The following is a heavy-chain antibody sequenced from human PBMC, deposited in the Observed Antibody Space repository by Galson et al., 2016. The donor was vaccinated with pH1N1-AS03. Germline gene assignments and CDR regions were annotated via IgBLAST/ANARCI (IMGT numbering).Heavy chain of an antibody. CDR1: GFTFSHYG. D-gene: IGHD4-23*01. Sequence: SLRLSCAASGFTFSHYGMHWVRQAPGKGLEWVAVISYDGSNEYYADSVKGRFTISRDDSKNTLSLQMNTLRSDDTAVYYCARDDYGGTSPLDYWGHGILVTVSS. CDR3: ARDDYGGTSPLDY. CDR2: ISYDGSNE. J-gene: IGHJ4*01. V-gene: IGHV3-30*03.